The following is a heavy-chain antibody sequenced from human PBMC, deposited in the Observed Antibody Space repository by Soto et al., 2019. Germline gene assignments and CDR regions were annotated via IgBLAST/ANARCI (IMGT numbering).Heavy chain of an antibody. V-gene: IGHV4-34*01. D-gene: IGHD1-1*01. CDR2: INHSGST. CDR1: GGSFSGYY. J-gene: IGHJ6*02. Sequence: SETLSLTCAVYGGSFSGYYWIWIRQPPGKGLEWIGEINHSGSTNYNPSLKSRVTISVDTSKNQFSLKLSSVTAADTAVYYCASCRCWSRYYYYGIDFSDQRTTVTVSS. CDR3: ASCRCWSRYYYYGIDF.